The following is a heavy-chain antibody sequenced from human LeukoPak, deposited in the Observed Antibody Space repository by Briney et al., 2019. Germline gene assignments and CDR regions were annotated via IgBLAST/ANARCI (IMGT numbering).Heavy chain of an antibody. J-gene: IGHJ6*03. CDR2: IKQDGSEK. V-gene: IGHV3-7*03. Sequence: PGGSLRLSCAASEFTFSSYAMTWVRQAPGKGLEWVANIKQDGSEKYYVDSVKGHFTISRDNSKNTLYLQMNSLSAEDTAVYYCAKNGDRGAYCSGGTCYPYYYYYMDVWGKGTTVTISS. D-gene: IGHD2-15*01. CDR3: AKNGDRGAYCSGGTCYPYYYYYMDV. CDR1: EFTFSSYA.